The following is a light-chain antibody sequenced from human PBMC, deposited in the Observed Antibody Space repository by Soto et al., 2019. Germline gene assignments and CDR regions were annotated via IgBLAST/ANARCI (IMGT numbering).Light chain of an antibody. V-gene: IGLV1-51*01. CDR1: IFNIGSNS. CDR2: DIN. Sequence: QSVLKQPPAVSASPGQNVTISCSGRIFNIGSNSVSWYRHLPGTAPKLLIYDINQRPSGIPDRFSGSKSGKSATLGITGFQNGAEAYYYCGTWDSSMFSVVVGGWTKLTVL. J-gene: IGLJ2*01. CDR3: GTWDSSMFSVV.